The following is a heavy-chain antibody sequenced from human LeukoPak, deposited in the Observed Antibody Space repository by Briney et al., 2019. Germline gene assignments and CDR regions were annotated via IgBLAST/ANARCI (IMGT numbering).Heavy chain of an antibody. D-gene: IGHD4-17*01. CDR1: GGTFSSYA. V-gene: IGHV1-69*05. J-gene: IGHJ6*03. CDR3: ARGPRDYGDYDFSYMDV. Sequence: SVKVSCKASGGTFSSYAISWVRQAPGQGLEWMGRIIPIFGTANYAQKFQGRVTITRNTSISTAYMELSSLRSEDTAVYYCARGPRDYGDYDFSYMDVWGKGTTVTVSS. CDR2: IIPIFGTA.